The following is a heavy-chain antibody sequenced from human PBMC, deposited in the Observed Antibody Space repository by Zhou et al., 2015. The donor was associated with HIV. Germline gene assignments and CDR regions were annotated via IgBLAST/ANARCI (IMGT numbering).Heavy chain of an antibody. CDR1: GFTFSSSG. CDR2: IWYDGSNK. CDR3: AREGYSGYDTYGAQGGYFDY. Sequence: QVQLVESGGGVVQPGRSLRLSCAASGFTFSSSGMHWVRQAPGKGLEWVAVIWYDGSNKYYADSVKGRFTISRDNSKNTLYLQMNSLRAEDTAVYYCAREGYSGYDTYGAQGGYFDYWGQGTLVTVSS. V-gene: IGHV3-33*01. J-gene: IGHJ4*02. D-gene: IGHD5-12*01.